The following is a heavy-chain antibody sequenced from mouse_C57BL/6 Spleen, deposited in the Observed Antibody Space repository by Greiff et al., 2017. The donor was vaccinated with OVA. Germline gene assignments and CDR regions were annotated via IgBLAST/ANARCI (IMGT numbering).Heavy chain of an antibody. J-gene: IGHJ3*01. CDR1: GFTFSNYW. CDR3: TGHPPFAY. Sequence: EVQLVESGGGLVQPGGSMKLSCVASGFTFSNYWMNWVRQSPEKGLEWVAQIRLKSDNYETHYAESVKGRFTISRDDSKSSVYLQMNKLRAEDTGIYYCTGHPPFAYWGQGTLVTVST. CDR2: IRLKSDNYET. V-gene: IGHV6-3*01.